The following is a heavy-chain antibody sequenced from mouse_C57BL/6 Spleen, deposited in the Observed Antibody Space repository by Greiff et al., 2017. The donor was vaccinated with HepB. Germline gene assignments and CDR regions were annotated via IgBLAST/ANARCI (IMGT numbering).Heavy chain of an antibody. V-gene: IGHV1-52*01. Sequence: QVQLQQPGAELVRPGSSVKLSCKASGYTFTSYWMHWVKQRPIQGLEWIGNIDPSDSETHYNQKFKDKATLTVDKSSSTAYMQLSSLTSEDSAVYDCARVHYGYDVGFAYWGQGTLVTVSA. J-gene: IGHJ3*01. D-gene: IGHD2-2*01. CDR1: GYTFTSYW. CDR2: IDPSDSET. CDR3: ARVHYGYDVGFAY.